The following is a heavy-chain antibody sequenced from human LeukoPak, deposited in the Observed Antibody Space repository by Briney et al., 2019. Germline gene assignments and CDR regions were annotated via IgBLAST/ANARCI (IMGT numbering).Heavy chain of an antibody. CDR1: GYTFTGYY. D-gene: IGHD2-8*01. V-gene: IGHV1-2*02. CDR2: INPNSGGT. Sequence: GASVKVSCKASGYTFTGYYMHWVRQAPGQGLEWMGWINPNSGGTNYAQKFQGRVTMTRDTSISTAYMELSRLRSDDTAVYYCAREEGVLMVYAPRLFDYWGQGTLVTVPS. CDR3: AREEGVLMVYAPRLFDY. J-gene: IGHJ4*02.